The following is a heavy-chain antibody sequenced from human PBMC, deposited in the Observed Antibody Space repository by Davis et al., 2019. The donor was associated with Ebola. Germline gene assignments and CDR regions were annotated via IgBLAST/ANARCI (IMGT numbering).Heavy chain of an antibody. CDR1: GLPFSEYA. CDR2: ISGSGDNT. V-gene: IGHV3-23*01. CDR3: VKGRVAASGD. Sequence: GESLKISCVVSGLPFSEYAIRWVRQSSGRRLEWIASISGSGDNTYYRDSVKGRFTISRDNSKNTLYLQMNSLRVEETAMYYCVKGRVAASGDWGQGTQVTVSS. D-gene: IGHD1-26*01. J-gene: IGHJ4*02.